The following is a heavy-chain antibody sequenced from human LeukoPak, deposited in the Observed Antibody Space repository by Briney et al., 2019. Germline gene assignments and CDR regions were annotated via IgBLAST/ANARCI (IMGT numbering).Heavy chain of an antibody. Sequence: ASVKVSCKASGYTFTSYYMHWVRQAPGQGLEWMGIINPSGGSTSYAQKFQGRVTMTRDTSTSTVYMKLSSLRSEDTAVYYCARAHQSYYDSSGYYSGVDYWGQGTLVTVSS. CDR1: GYTFTSYY. D-gene: IGHD3-22*01. CDR2: INPSGGST. J-gene: IGHJ4*02. V-gene: IGHV1-46*01. CDR3: ARAHQSYYDSSGYYSGVDY.